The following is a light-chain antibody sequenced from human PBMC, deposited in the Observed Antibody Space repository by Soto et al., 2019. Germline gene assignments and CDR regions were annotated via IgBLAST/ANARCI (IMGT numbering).Light chain of an antibody. J-gene: IGLJ2*01. CDR3: SSFTSSSTLV. Sequence: QSVLTQPASVSGSPGQSITISCTGTSSDVGGYKYVSWYQQHPGKVPKLMIYDVSNRPSGVSNRFSGSKSGNTASLTISGLQAEDEADYYCSSFTSSSTLVFGGGTQLTVL. CDR1: SSDVGGYKY. V-gene: IGLV2-14*01. CDR2: DVS.